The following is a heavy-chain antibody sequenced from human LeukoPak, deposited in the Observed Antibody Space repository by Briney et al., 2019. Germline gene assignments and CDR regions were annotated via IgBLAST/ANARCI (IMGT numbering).Heavy chain of an antibody. J-gene: IGHJ6*03. CDR2: VYYGGTT. V-gene: IGHV4-39*07. CDR3: AREGRGVTTGYMDV. Sequence: SETLSLTCTVSGGSMSSSSFYWGWIRQPPGKGLEWTGSVYYGGTTYYNPSLQSRVTISIDTSKNQFSLKLSSVTAADTAVYYCAREGRGVTTGYMDVWGKGTTVTVSS. D-gene: IGHD4-11*01. CDR1: GGSMSSSSFY.